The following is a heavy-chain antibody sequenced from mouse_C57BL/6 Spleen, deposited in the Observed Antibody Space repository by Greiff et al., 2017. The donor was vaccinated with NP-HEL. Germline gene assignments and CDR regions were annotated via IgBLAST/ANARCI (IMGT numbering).Heavy chain of an antibody. Sequence: VQLQQSGAELARPGASVKMSCKASGYTFTSYTMHWVKQRPGQGLEWIGYINPSSGYTKYNQKFKDKATLTADNSSSTAYMQLSSLTSEDSAVYYCARALITTVVAFYAMDYWGQGTSVTVSS. V-gene: IGHV1-4*01. CDR1: GYTFTSYT. CDR3: ARALITTVVAFYAMDY. J-gene: IGHJ4*01. D-gene: IGHD1-1*01. CDR2: INPSSGYT.